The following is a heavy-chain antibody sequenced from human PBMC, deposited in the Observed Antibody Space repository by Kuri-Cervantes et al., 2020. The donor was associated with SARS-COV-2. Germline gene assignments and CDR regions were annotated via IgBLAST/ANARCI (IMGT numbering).Heavy chain of an antibody. D-gene: IGHD1-14*01. CDR3: ARQGTTYLDS. CDR2: ISTYNGNA. CDR1: GYTFSSRG. Sequence: ASVKVSCKASGYTFSSRGFTWVRQVPGQGLEWVGYISTYNGNANYAQNFQGRVTMTTDTPTKTGHMELRRLQPDDTAIYYCARQGTTYLDSWGQGTLGTVSS. V-gene: IGHV1-18*01. J-gene: IGHJ4*02.